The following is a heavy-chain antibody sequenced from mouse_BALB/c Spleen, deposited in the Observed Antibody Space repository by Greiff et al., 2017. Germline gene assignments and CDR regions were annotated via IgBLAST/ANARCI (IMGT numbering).Heavy chain of an antibody. D-gene: IGHD1-1*01. V-gene: IGHV1S137*01. Sequence: QVQLQQSGAELVRPGVSVKISCKGSGYTFTDYAMHWVKQSHAKSLEWIGVISTYYGDASYNQKFKGKATMTVDKSSSTAYMELARLTSEDSAIYYCARWITTVVNAMDDWGQGTSVTVSS. CDR2: ISTYYGDA. J-gene: IGHJ4*01. CDR3: ARWITTVVNAMDD. CDR1: GYTFTDYA.